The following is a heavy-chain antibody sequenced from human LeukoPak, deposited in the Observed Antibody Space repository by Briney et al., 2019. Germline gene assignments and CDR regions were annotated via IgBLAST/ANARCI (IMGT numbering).Heavy chain of an antibody. D-gene: IGHD3-10*01. V-gene: IGHV3-23*01. J-gene: IGHJ3*02. CDR2: ISGSGGST. Sequence: GGSLRLSCAASGFTFSSYAMSWVRQAPGKGLEWVSAISGSGGSTYYADSVKGRFTISRDNSKNTLYLQMNSLRVEDTAVYYCAKEQGFGELLGGAFDIWGQGTMVTVSS. CDR1: GFTFSSYA. CDR3: AKEQGFGELLGGAFDI.